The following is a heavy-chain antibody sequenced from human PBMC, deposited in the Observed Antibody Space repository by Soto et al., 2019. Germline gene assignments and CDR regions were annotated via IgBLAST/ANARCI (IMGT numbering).Heavy chain of an antibody. D-gene: IGHD5-18*01. CDR3: ARDPYSYGEFPPDDY. Sequence: QVQLVQSGAEVKKPGSSVKVSCKASGGTFSSYAISWVRQAPGQGLEWMGGIIPIFGTANYAQKFQGRVTITADESTSTAYMERSSLGSEDTAVYYCARDPYSYGEFPPDDYWGQGTLVTVSS. V-gene: IGHV1-69*01. CDR1: GGTFSSYA. J-gene: IGHJ4*02. CDR2: IIPIFGTA.